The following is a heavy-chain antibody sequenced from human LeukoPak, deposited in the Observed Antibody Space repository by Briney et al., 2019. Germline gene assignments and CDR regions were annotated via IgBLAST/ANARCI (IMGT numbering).Heavy chain of an antibody. J-gene: IGHJ4*02. Sequence: PGGSLRLSCAPSGFTFSSYGMSWVRQAPGKGLEWVSAISGSGGSTYYADSVKGRFTISRDNSKNTLYLQMNSLRAEDTAVYYCAKDENIVATTDFDYWGQGTLVTVSS. CDR1: GFTFSSYG. V-gene: IGHV3-23*01. CDR2: ISGSGGST. D-gene: IGHD5-12*01. CDR3: AKDENIVATTDFDY.